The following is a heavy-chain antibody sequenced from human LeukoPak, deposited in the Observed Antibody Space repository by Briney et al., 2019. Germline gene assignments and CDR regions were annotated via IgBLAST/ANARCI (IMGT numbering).Heavy chain of an antibody. CDR3: ARGPFIVGATLDY. CDR2: INHSGST. Sequence: PSETLSLTCAVYGGSFSGYYWSWLRQPPGKGLDWIGEINHSGSTNYNPSLKSRVTISVDTSKNQFSLKLSSVTAADTAVYYCARGPFIVGATLDYWGQGTLVTVSS. D-gene: IGHD1-26*01. J-gene: IGHJ4*02. V-gene: IGHV4-34*01. CDR1: GGSFSGYY.